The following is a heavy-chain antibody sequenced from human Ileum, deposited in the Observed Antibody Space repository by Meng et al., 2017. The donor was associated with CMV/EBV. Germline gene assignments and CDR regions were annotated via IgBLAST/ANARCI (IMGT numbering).Heavy chain of an antibody. CDR2: IGGSGHLT. Sequence: GGSLRLSCAASGFAFGSHAMNWVCRAPGKGLEWVSIIGGSGHLTWYADSVRGRFTISRDNSKNTLFLHMDSLRADDTAVYFCVKTTRSPYAWGQGTLVTVSS. V-gene: IGHV3-23*01. J-gene: IGHJ4*02. CDR1: GFAFGSHA. CDR3: VKTTRSPYA. D-gene: IGHD1-14*01.